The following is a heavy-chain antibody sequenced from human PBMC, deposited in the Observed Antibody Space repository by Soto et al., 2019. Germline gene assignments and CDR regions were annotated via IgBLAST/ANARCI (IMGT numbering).Heavy chain of an antibody. CDR1: GGTFSSYA. J-gene: IGHJ3*02. V-gene: IGHV1-69*13. CDR3: AKGDILTGYYRFDPFDI. CDR2: IIPIFGTA. Sequence: SVKVSCKASGGTFSSYAISWVRQAPGQGLEWMGGIIPIFGTANYAQKFQGRVTITADESTSTAYMELSSLRSEDTAVYYCAKGDILTGYYRFDPFDIWGQGKMVTVSS. D-gene: IGHD3-9*01.